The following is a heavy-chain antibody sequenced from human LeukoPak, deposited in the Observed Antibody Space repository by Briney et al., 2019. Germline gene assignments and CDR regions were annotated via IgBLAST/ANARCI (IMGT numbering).Heavy chain of an antibody. CDR3: AKDKGYSYGSYFDY. Sequence: TGGSLRLSCAASGFTFDDYAMHWVRHAPGKGLEWVSGISWNSGSIGYADSVKGRFTISRDNAKNSLYLQMNSLRAEDMALYYCAKDKGYSYGSYFDYWGQGTLVTVSS. J-gene: IGHJ4*02. CDR1: GFTFDDYA. D-gene: IGHD5-18*01. V-gene: IGHV3-9*03. CDR2: ISWNSGSI.